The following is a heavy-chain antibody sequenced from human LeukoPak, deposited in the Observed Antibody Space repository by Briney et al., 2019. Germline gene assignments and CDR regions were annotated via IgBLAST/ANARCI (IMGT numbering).Heavy chain of an antibody. D-gene: IGHD3-10*01. J-gene: IGHJ4*02. V-gene: IGHV4-59*08. CDR1: GGSISSYY. CDR2: IYYSGST. Sequence: SETLSLTCTVSGGSISSYYWSWLRQPPGKGLEWIGYIYYSGSTNYNPSLKSRVTTSVDTSKNQFSLKLSSVTAADTAVYYCARHFLWFGELMAFDYWGQGTLVTVSS. CDR3: ARHFLWFGELMAFDY.